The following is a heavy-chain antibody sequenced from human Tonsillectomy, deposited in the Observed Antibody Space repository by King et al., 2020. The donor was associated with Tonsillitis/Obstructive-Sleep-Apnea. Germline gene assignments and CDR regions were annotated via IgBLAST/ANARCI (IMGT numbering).Heavy chain of an antibody. CDR1: GYSFTDYW. J-gene: IGHJ5*02. Sequence: QLVQSGAEVKKPGDSLKISCKGSGYSFTDYWIGWVRQMPGKGLEWMGVIYPGDSHTRYSPSFQGQVTISADKSISTAYLQLSSLKASDTAMYYCARRGYHDYSNWFDPWGQGTLVTVSS. D-gene: IGHD4-11*01. CDR3: ARRGYHDYSNWFDP. CDR2: IYPGDSHT. V-gene: IGHV5-51*01.